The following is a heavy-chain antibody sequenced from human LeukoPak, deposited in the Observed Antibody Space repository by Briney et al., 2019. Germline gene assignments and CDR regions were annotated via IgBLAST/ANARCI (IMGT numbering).Heavy chain of an antibody. Sequence: GRSLRLSCAASGFTFSSFAMHWVRQAPGKGLEWVAVISYDGSNKYYADSVKGRFTISRDNSKNTLYLQMNSLRAEDTAVYYCARSYYYDPISHFDYWGQGTLVTVSS. J-gene: IGHJ4*02. V-gene: IGHV3-30-3*01. D-gene: IGHD3-22*01. CDR2: ISYDGSNK. CDR1: GFTFSSFA. CDR3: ARSYYYDPISHFDY.